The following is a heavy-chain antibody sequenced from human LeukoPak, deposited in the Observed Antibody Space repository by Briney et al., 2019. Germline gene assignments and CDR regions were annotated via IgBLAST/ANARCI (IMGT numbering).Heavy chain of an antibody. CDR2: SGST. Sequence: SETLSLTCTVSGGSMSSYYWSWIRQPPGKGLEWIGYSGSTNYNPSLKSRVTISLDTSKNQFSLSLNSVTAADTAIFYCARSMVTTDRNFDHWGQGTLVTVSS. D-gene: IGHD2-21*02. J-gene: IGHJ4*01. CDR3: ARSMVTTDRNFDH. V-gene: IGHV4-59*12. CDR1: GGSMSSYY.